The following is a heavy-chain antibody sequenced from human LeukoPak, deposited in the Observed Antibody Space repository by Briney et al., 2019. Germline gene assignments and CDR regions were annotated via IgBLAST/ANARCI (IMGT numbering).Heavy chain of an antibody. Sequence: ASVNVSCKASGYTLTSYYMHWVRQAPGQGLEWMGIINPSGGSTSYAQKFQGRVTMTRDTSTSTVYMELSSLRSEDTAVYYCARADGDYGSLDIWGQGTMVTVSS. CDR3: ARADGDYGSLDI. CDR2: INPSGGST. J-gene: IGHJ3*02. CDR1: GYTLTSYY. V-gene: IGHV1-46*01. D-gene: IGHD4-17*01.